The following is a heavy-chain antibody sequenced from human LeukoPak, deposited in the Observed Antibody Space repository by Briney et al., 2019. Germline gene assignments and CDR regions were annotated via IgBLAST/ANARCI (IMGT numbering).Heavy chain of an antibody. D-gene: IGHD3-10*01. J-gene: IGHJ4*02. Sequence: GGSLRLSCAASAFSFSTYDMNWVRQAPGKGLEWVSHISSSGSTIYYADSVKGRFTISRDNAKNSLYLQMNSLRAEDTAVYYCARDMVPRLRGYCNYWGQGTLVTVSS. V-gene: IGHV3-48*03. CDR1: AFSFSTYD. CDR3: ARDMVPRLRGYCNY. CDR2: ISSSGSTI.